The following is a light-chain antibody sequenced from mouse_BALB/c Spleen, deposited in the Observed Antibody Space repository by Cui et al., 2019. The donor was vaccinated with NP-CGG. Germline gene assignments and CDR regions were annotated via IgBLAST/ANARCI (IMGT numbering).Light chain of an antibody. Sequence: AVVTQESSLTQSPGETVTLTCRSSTEAVTTSNYANWVQEKPDHLFTGLIGGTNNRTPGVPARFSGSLIGDKAALTITGAQTEDEAIYFCALWYSNQWVFGGGTKLTVL. J-gene: IGLJ1*01. CDR3: ALWYSNQWV. CDR1: TEAVTTSNY. V-gene: IGLV1*01. CDR2: GTN.